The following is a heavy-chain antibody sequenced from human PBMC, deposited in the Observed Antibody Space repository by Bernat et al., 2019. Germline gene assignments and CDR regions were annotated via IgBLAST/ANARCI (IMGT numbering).Heavy chain of an antibody. J-gene: IGHJ3*02. CDR1: GFTFSDYY. CDR2: ISSSSSYT. V-gene: IGHV3-11*06. D-gene: IGHD2-15*01. Sequence: QVQLVESGGGLVKPGGSLRLSCAASGFTFSDYYMSWIRQAPGKGLEWVSYISSSSSYTNYADSVKGRFTISRDNAKNSLYLQMNSLRAEDTAVYYCARVAGYCCGGSCYFHGAFDIWGQGTMVTVSS. CDR3: ARVAGYCCGGSCYFHGAFDI.